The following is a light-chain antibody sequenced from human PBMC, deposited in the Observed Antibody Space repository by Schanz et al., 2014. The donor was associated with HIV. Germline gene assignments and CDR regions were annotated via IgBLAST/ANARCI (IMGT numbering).Light chain of an antibody. Sequence: DIQMTQSPSSLSASVGDTVTITCRASQGIGNELGWYQQKPGKAPKRLIYAASFLQSEVPSRFIGSGSGTEFTLTITNLQPEDFATYYCLQQNTYPLTFGQGTRLEVK. CDR3: LQQNTYPLT. CDR1: QGIGNE. CDR2: AAS. V-gene: IGKV1-17*02. J-gene: IGKJ5*01.